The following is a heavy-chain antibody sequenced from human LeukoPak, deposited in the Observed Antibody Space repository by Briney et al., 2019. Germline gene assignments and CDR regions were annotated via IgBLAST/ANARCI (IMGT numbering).Heavy chain of an antibody. V-gene: IGHV1-18*01. J-gene: IGHJ4*02. CDR2: IATHNDNT. CDR1: GYTFTSYG. CDR3: ARRMGPSYFDF. D-gene: IGHD1-26*01. Sequence: ASVKVSCKASGYTFTSYGISWVRQAPGQGLEWMGWIATHNDNTNYAQKFQGRVTMSTDTSTSTAYMELRSLRFEDTAMYYCARRMGPSYFDFWFQGTLVTV.